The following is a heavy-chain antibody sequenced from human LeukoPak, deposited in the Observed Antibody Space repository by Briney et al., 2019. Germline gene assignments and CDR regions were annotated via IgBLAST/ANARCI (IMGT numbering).Heavy chain of an antibody. D-gene: IGHD3-10*01. V-gene: IGHV3-30*03. CDR3: ARVASGSFDY. CDR1: GFTFSSYG. CDR2: ISYDGRSK. J-gene: IGHJ4*02. Sequence: PGGSLRLSCAASGFTFSSYGMHWVRQAPGKGLEWVAVISYDGRSKYYADSMKGRFTISRDNAKNTLYLQMNCLRAEDTAVYYCARVASGSFDYWGQGTLVTVAS.